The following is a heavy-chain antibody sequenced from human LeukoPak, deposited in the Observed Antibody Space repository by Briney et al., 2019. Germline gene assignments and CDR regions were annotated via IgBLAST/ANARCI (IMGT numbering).Heavy chain of an antibody. CDR2: ISSSGSTI. CDR3: ARPYSSGWYLDGY. J-gene: IGHJ4*02. Sequence: PGGSLRLSCAASGFTFSSYEMNWVRQAPGKGLEWVSYISSSGSTIYHADSVKGRFTISRDNAKNSLYLQMNSLRAEDTAVYYCARPYSSGWYLDGYWGQGTLVTVSS. D-gene: IGHD6-19*01. CDR1: GFTFSSYE. V-gene: IGHV3-48*03.